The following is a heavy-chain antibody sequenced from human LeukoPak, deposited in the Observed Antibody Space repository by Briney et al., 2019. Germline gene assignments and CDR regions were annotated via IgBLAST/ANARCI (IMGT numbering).Heavy chain of an antibody. Sequence: GASVKVSCKASGYTVTTYYIHWVRQAPGQGLEWMGIISPSGGSTSYAQKFQGRVTMTRDTSTSTVYMELSSLRSEDTAVYYCTRTYYYDSSGYYYGRDAFDIWGQGTMVTVSS. J-gene: IGHJ3*02. CDR2: ISPSGGST. V-gene: IGHV1-46*01. CDR1: GYTVTTYY. D-gene: IGHD3-22*01. CDR3: TRTYYYDSSGYYYGRDAFDI.